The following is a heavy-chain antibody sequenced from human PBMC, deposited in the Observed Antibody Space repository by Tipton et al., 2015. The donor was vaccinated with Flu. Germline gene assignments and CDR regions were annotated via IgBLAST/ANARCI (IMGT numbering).Heavy chain of an antibody. J-gene: IGHJ4*02. CDR1: GGSISSGYY. V-gene: IGHV4-38-2*02. CDR3: ARGVGF. CDR2: IYHSGNT. D-gene: IGHD2-15*01. Sequence: TLSLTCTVSGGSISSGYYWAWIRQPPGKGLEWIGNIYHSGNTNYNPSLKSRVTISVDTSKNQFSLNLSSVTAADTAVYYCARGVGFWGQGTLVTVSS.